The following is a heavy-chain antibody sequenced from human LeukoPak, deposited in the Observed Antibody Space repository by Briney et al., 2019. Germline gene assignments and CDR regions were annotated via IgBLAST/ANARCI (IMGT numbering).Heavy chain of an antibody. CDR3: ARVVVAAADAFDI. J-gene: IGHJ3*02. CDR2: INHSGST. V-gene: IGHV4-34*01. D-gene: IGHD2-15*01. CDR1: GGSFSGYY. Sequence: SETLSLTCAVYGGSFSGYYWSWIRQPPGKGLEWIGEINHSGSTNYNPSLKSRVTISVDTSKNQFSLKLSSVTAADTAEYYCARVVVAAADAFDIWGQGTMVTVYS.